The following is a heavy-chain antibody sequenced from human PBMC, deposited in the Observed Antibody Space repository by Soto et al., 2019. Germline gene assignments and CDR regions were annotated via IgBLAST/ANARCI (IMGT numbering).Heavy chain of an antibody. CDR2: IDPSDSYT. CDR1: GYSFTSYW. J-gene: IGHJ3*02. CDR3: ARVYYYDSSGHPSFDI. Sequence: PGESLKISCKGSGYSFTSYWISWVRQMPGKGLEWMGRIDPSDSYTNYSPSFQGHVTISADKSISTAYLQWSSLKASDTAMYYCARVYYYDSSGHPSFDIWGQGTMVTVSS. D-gene: IGHD3-22*01. V-gene: IGHV5-10-1*01.